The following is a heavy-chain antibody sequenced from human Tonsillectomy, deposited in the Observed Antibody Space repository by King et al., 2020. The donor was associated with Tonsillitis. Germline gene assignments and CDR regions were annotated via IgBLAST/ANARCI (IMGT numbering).Heavy chain of an antibody. CDR2: FSSSISTI. CDR1: GFTFSSCS. V-gene: IGHV3-48*01. CDR3: ARDYYGSGSTPRAFDP. Sequence: VQLVESGGGLVQPGGSLRLSCAASGFTFSSCSMNGVRQAPGKGLDWVSYFSSSISTIYYTDSVKGRFTIARDNAKNSLYLQMNSLRVEDTAVYYCARDYYGSGSTPRAFDPWGQGTLVTVSS. D-gene: IGHD3-10*01. J-gene: IGHJ5*02.